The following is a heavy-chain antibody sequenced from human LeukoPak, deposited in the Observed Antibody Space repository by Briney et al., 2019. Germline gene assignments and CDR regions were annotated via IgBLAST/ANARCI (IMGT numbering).Heavy chain of an antibody. V-gene: IGHV3-15*01. Sequence: KPGGSLRLSCAASGCSFSNAWMSWVRQAPGKGLEWVGRVKSKSDGGTTDYAAPVKGRFTISRDDSKNTLYLQMNSLKTEDTAVYYCTKDIGYCTNWGQGTLVTVSS. CDR3: TKDIGYCTN. CDR1: GCSFSNAW. J-gene: IGHJ4*02. D-gene: IGHD2-8*01. CDR2: VKSKSDGGTT.